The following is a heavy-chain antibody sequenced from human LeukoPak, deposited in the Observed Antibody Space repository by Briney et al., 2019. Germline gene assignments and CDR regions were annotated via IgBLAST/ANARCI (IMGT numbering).Heavy chain of an antibody. CDR1: GFTFNNYE. D-gene: IGHD2-15*01. V-gene: IGHV3-21*01. CDR2: ISSSSSYI. CDR3: ARDFFSGCSGGSCYSGFAFDI. J-gene: IGHJ3*02. Sequence: GGSLRLSCAASGFTFNNYEMNWVRQAPGKGLEWVSSISSSSSYIYYADSVKGRFTISRDNAKNSLYLQMNSLRAEDTAVYYCARDFFSGCSGGSCYSGFAFDIWGQGTMVTVSS.